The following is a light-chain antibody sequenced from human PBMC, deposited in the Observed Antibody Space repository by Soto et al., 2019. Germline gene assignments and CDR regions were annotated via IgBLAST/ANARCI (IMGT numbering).Light chain of an antibody. V-gene: IGKV3-15*01. CDR1: QSVSSN. CDR3: QQYNNWPRT. J-gene: IGKJ1*01. CDR2: GAS. Sequence: ELVMTQSPATLSVSPGERATLSCRASQSVSSNLAWYQQKPGQAPRLLIYGASTRATGIPARFSGSGSGTEFILTISSLQSEDFAVYYCQQYNNWPRTFGQAT.